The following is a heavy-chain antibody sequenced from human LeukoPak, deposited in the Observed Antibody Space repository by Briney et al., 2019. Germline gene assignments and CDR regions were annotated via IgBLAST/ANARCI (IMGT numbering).Heavy chain of an antibody. CDR3: ARVLPGGYYYYGMDV. CDR2: ISSSGKYI. CDR1: GFTFNSYS. Sequence: GGSLRLSCAASGFTFNSYSMNWVRQAPGRGLEWVSSISSSGKYIYYADSVKGRFTISRDNAKNSLYLQMNSLRAENTAVYYCARVLPGGYYYYGMDVWGQGTTVTVSS. D-gene: IGHD2-15*01. V-gene: IGHV3-21*01. J-gene: IGHJ6*02.